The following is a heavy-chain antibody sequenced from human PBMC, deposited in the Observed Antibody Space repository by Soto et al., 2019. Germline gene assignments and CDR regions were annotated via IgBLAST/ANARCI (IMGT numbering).Heavy chain of an antibody. Sequence: SVKVSCKAAGGTFSSYTISWVRQAPGQGLEWMGRIIPILGIANYAQKFQGRVTITADKSTSTAYMELSSLRSEDTAVYYCASRSADAEGGQQNYDYYYMDVWGKGTTVTVSS. CDR3: ASRSADAEGGQQNYDYYYMDV. CDR2: IIPILGIA. D-gene: IGHD1-26*01. CDR1: GGTFSSYT. V-gene: IGHV1-69*02. J-gene: IGHJ6*03.